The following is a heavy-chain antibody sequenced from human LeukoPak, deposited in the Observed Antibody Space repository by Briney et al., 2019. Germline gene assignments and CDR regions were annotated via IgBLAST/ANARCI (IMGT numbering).Heavy chain of an antibody. V-gene: IGHV3-15*01. Sequence: KTGGSLRLSCAASGFTFSGSAMHWVRQASGKGLEWVGRIRSKTDGGTTDYAAPVKGRLTISRDDSTNTLYLHMNSLKTDDTAVYYCTTDYGHGTWGQGTLVTVSS. D-gene: IGHD1-1*01. J-gene: IGHJ5*02. CDR1: GFTFSGSA. CDR3: TTDYGHGT. CDR2: IRSKTDGGTT.